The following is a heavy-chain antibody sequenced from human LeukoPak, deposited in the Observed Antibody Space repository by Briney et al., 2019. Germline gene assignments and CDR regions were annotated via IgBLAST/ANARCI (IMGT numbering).Heavy chain of an antibody. V-gene: IGHV3-53*01. J-gene: IGHJ5*02. CDR1: GFTVSSNY. D-gene: IGHD3-22*01. CDR2: IYSGGST. CDR3: AKDGYYDSSGYYYDLP. Sequence: PGGSLRLSCAASGFTVSSNYMSWVRQAPGKGLEWVSIIYSGGSTFYADSVKGRFTISRDNSKNTLYLQMNRLRAEDTAVYYCAKDGYYDSSGYYYDLPWGQGTLVTVSS.